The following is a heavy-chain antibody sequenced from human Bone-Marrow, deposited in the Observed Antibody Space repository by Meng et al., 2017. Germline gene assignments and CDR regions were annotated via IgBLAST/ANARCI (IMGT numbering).Heavy chain of an antibody. CDR3: TWDDKAVSDY. D-gene: IGHD3-9*01. Sequence: EVHLVEFGGDLVKPGGSLRLSCAASGFYFSNAWMSWVRQAPGKGLEWVGRIKSNTDGGTAEYAAPVTGRFTISRDDSKSTLYLQMSGLRIDDTGVYYCTWDDKAVSDYWGQGTLVTVSS. CDR1: GFYFSNAW. CDR2: IKSNTDGGTA. V-gene: IGHV3-15*01. J-gene: IGHJ4*02.